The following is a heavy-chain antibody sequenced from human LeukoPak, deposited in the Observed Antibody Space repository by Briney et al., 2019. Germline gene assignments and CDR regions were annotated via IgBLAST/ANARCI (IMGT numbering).Heavy chain of an antibody. Sequence: GGSLRLSCTASGFTFGDYAMSWVRQAPGKGLEWVGFIRSKAYGGTTEYAASVKGRFTISRDDSKSIAYLQMNSLKTEDTAVYYCTRGMRDYGDYAPSYWGQGTLVTVSS. D-gene: IGHD4-17*01. CDR2: IRSKAYGGTT. J-gene: IGHJ4*02. V-gene: IGHV3-49*04. CDR1: GFTFGDYA. CDR3: TRGMRDYGDYAPSY.